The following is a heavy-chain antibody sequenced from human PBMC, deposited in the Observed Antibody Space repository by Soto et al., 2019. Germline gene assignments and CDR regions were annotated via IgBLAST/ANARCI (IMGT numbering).Heavy chain of an antibody. J-gene: IGHJ3*01. Sequence: GPVKVSCKASGYIFNKYGFNWVRQAPGQGLEWMGRISAFNGYTNFAQKFQGRVTLTTDTSTNTAYMELSSLRSDDTAIYYCARGRGVVIPAGTPDAFNVWGQGTMVTVSS. V-gene: IGHV1-18*01. CDR1: GYIFNKYG. CDR2: ISAFNGYT. D-gene: IGHD2-21*01. CDR3: ARGRGVVIPAGTPDAFNV.